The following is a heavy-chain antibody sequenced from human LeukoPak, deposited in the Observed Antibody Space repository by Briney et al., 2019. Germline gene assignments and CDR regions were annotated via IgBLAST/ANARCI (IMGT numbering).Heavy chain of an antibody. J-gene: IGHJ3*02. Sequence: GASVKVSCKASGYTFTGYYMHWVRQAPGQGLEWMGWINPNSGGTNYAQKFQGRVTMTRDTSISTAYMELSRLRSDDTAVYYCARDRRTGEPYYYHSSGQDAFDIWGQGTMVTVSS. D-gene: IGHD3-22*01. V-gene: IGHV1-2*02. CDR3: ARDRRTGEPYYYHSSGQDAFDI. CDR1: GYTFTGYY. CDR2: INPNSGGT.